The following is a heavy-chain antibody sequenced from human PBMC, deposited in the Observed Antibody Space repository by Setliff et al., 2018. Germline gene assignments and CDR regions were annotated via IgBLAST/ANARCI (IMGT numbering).Heavy chain of an antibody. CDR1: GFPVSTYW. J-gene: IGHJ5*02. CDR2: IKQDGSEK. CDR3: VPGRGS. D-gene: IGHD6-25*01. Sequence: GGSLRLSCAASGFPVSTYWLNWVRQAPGKGLEWVANIKQDGSEKYYVDSVKGRFTIARDNAQNSLYLQMDSLRAEDTAVYYCVPGRGSWGQGALVTVSS. V-gene: IGHV3-7*01.